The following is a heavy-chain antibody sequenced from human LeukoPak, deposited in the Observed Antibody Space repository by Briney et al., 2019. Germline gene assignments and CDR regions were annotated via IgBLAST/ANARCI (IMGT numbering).Heavy chain of an antibody. V-gene: IGHV4-34*01. CDR2: INHSGST. J-gene: IGHJ4*02. CDR3: ARARLDEVQLWYDY. CDR1: GGSFSGYY. D-gene: IGHD5-18*01. Sequence: SETLSLTCAVYGGSFSGYYWSWIRQPPGKGLEWIGEINHSGSTNYNPSLKSRVTISVDTSKNQFSLKLSSVTAADTAVYYCARARLDEVQLWYDYWGQGTLVTVSS.